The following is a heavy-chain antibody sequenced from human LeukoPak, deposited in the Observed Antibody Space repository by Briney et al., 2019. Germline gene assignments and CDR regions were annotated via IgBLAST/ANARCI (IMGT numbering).Heavy chain of an antibody. CDR3: AKWVTGGAFDI. J-gene: IGHJ3*02. D-gene: IGHD1-14*01. Sequence: GGALRLSCAPSGFPFSGYWMTWGRQAPGKRLEWVASIKKDGTETYYVDSMKDRFTISRDNAKSLLFLQMNSLRAGDTALFYCAKWVTGGAFDIWGQGTMVTVSS. CDR2: IKKDGTET. V-gene: IGHV3-7*01. CDR1: GFPFSGYW.